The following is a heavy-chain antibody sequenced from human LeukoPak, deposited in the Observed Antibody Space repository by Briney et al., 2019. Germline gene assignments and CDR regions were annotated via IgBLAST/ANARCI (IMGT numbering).Heavy chain of an antibody. CDR1: GGTFSSYA. CDR2: IIPILGIA. V-gene: IGHV1-69*04. D-gene: IGHD1-26*01. CDR3: AREGAGSLGATTRRGFDP. J-gene: IGHJ5*02. Sequence: EASVKVSCKASGGTFSSYAISWVRQAPGQGLEWMGRIIPILGIANYAQKFQGRVTITADKSTSTAYMELSSLRSEDTAVYYCAREGAGSLGATTRRGFDPWGQGTLVTVSS.